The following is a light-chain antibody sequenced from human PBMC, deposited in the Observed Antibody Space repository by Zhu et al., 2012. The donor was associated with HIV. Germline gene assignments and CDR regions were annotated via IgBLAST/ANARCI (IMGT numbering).Light chain of an antibody. J-gene: IGKJ4*01. CDR2: DAS. CDR3: QQYDEWPPXT. V-gene: IGKV3-15*01. CDR1: QSLGSN. Sequence: EVVMTQSPATLSVSPGERATLSCRASQSLGSNLAWYQQKPGQAPRLLIFDASRRATGIPDRFSGSGSGTDFTLTISSLQSEDFAIYYCQQYDEWPPXTFGGGTKVEIK.